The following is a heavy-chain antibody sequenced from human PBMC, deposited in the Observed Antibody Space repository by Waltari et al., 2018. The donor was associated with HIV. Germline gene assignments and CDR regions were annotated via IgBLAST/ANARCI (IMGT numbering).Heavy chain of an antibody. CDR2: INAGNGNT. D-gene: IGHD5-12*01. V-gene: IGHV1-3*01. CDR3: ARLRGYSGYEADYYYYGMDV. CDR1: GYTFTRHA. Sequence: QVQLVQSGAEVRKPGASVKVSCKASGYTFTRHAIHWVRQAPGQRLEWMGWINAGNGNTKYSQKFQGRVTITRDKSASRAYMELSSLRSEDTAVYYCARLRGYSGYEADYYYYGMDVWGQGTTVTVSS. J-gene: IGHJ6*02.